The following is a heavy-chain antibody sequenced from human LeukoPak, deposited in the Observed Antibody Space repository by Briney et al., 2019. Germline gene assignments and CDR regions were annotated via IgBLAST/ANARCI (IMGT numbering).Heavy chain of an antibody. J-gene: IGHJ6*02. CDR3: ARDQQQLVPYGMDV. CDR2: IWYDGSNK. V-gene: IGHV3-33*01. D-gene: IGHD6-13*01. Sequence: GGSLRLSCAASGFTFSSYGMHWVRQAPGKGLEWVAVIWYDGSNKYYADSEKGRFTISRDNSKNTLYLQMNSLRAEDTAVYYCARDQQQLVPYGMDVWGQGTTVTVPS. CDR1: GFTFSSYG.